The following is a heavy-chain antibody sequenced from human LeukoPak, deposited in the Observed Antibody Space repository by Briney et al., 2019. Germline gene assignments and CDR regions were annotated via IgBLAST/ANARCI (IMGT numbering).Heavy chain of an antibody. CDR2: IYYSETT. CDR3: ARQRADYYYYYVDV. V-gene: IGHV4-39*01. J-gene: IGHJ6*03. Sequence: RPSETLSLTCTVSGGSINTANYYWGWLRQPPGKGLEWIGSIYYSETTYDNPSLKSRVTISIETSKNQFSLRLRSLTAPDTAVYYCARQRADYYYYYVDVWGEGTTVAVS. CDR1: GGSINTANYY.